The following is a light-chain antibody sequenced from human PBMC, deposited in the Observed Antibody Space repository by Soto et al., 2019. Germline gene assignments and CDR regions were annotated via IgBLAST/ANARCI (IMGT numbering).Light chain of an antibody. J-gene: IGLJ2*01. V-gene: IGLV2-11*01. CDR2: DVS. CDR3: CSYAGSYNVV. CDR1: SSDGGGYNY. Sequence: QSALTQPRSVSGSPGQSVTISCTGTSSDGGGYNYVSWYQEHPGKAPNFMIYDVSKRPSGVPDRFSGSKSGNTASLTISGLQADDEADYYCCSYAGSYNVVFGGGTKLTVL.